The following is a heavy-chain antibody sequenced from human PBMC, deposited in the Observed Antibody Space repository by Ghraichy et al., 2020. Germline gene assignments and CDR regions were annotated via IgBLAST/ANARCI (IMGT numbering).Heavy chain of an antibody. CDR3: ARGVSYYDSRGFDY. D-gene: IGHD3-22*01. Sequence: GGSLRLSCAASGFTFSTYNMNWVRQAPGKGLEWVSYISSSSSTIYYADSVKGRFTISRDNAKNSLYLQMNSLGAEDTAVYYCARGVSYYDSRGFDYWGLGTLVTVSS. J-gene: IGHJ4*02. CDR1: GFTFSTYN. CDR2: ISSSSSTI. V-gene: IGHV3-48*01.